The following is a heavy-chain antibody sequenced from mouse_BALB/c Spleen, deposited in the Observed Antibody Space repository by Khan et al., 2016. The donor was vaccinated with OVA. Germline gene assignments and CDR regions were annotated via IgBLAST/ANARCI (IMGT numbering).Heavy chain of an antibody. D-gene: IGHD1-1*01. CDR2: ISGDSSTI. J-gene: IGHJ2*01. CDR1: GFTFSSYG. Sequence: EVELVESGGGLVQPGGSRKLSCAASGFTFSSYGMHWVRQAPEKGLEWVAYISGDSSTIYYADTVKGRFTISRDNPKNTLFLQMTSLMSVDTAMYYCATSYYYGYYFDYWGPGTTLTVSS. CDR3: ATSYYYGYYFDY. V-gene: IGHV5-17*02.